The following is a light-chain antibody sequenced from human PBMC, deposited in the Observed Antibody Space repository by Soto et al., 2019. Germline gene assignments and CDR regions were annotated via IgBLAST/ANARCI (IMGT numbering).Light chain of an antibody. CDR2: YSS. Sequence: EIVLTQSPATLSLSPGERATLSCRASQSVGTYFAWYQQKPGQAPRLLIHYSSNRATGIPARFSGSGSGTDFTLTISSLEPEDFAVYYCQQRSDWPSTFGGGTKVEIK. CDR3: QQRSDWPST. J-gene: IGKJ4*01. V-gene: IGKV3-11*01. CDR1: QSVGTY.